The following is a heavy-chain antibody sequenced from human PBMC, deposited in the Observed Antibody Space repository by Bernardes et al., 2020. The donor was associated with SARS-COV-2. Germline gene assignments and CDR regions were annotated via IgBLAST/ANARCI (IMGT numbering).Heavy chain of an antibody. CDR2: SKSEADGGTM. V-gene: IGHV3-15*01. D-gene: IGHD3-22*01. CDR1: GLIFKDAW. J-gene: IGHJ5*02. CDR3: ATYSIGRSPFDH. Sequence: GGSLRLSCAASGLIFKDAWMFWVRQAPGTGLQWIGRSKSEADGGTMEYASSVKDRFIMSRDESKETFYLQMNSLKTEDTAVYFCATYSIGRSPFDHWGQGALVIVSS.